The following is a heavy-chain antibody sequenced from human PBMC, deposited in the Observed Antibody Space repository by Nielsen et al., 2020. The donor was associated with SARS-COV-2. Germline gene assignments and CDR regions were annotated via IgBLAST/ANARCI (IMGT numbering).Heavy chain of an antibody. V-gene: IGHV1-46*01. CDR3: AVPYCSSTSCYESGEFGY. D-gene: IGHD2-2*01. Sequence: ASVKVSCKASGYTFTSYYMHWVRQAPGQGLEWMGIINPSGGSTSYAQKFQGRVTMTRDTSISTAYMELSRLRSDDTAVYYCAVPYCSSTSCYESGEFGYWGQGTLVTVSS. CDR1: GYTFTSYY. J-gene: IGHJ4*02. CDR2: INPSGGST.